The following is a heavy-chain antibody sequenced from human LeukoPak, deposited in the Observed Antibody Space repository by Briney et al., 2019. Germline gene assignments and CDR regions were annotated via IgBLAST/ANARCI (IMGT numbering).Heavy chain of an antibody. D-gene: IGHD1-26*01. Sequence: SVKVSCKDSGGTFRSYALSWVRQAPGQGLEWMGGIIPIFGTANYAQKFQGRVTITADESTSTAYMELRSLSSDDTAVYYCGRGPKAGGPHHDMDVWGRGTTVTVSS. V-gene: IGHV1-69*01. J-gene: IGHJ6*02. CDR3: GRGPKAGGPHHDMDV. CDR2: IIPIFGTA. CDR1: GGTFRSYA.